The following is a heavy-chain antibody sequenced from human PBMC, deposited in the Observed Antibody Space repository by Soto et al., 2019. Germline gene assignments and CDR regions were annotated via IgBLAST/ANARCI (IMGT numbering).Heavy chain of an antibody. J-gene: IGHJ3*02. CDR3: ARDSHYDILTGYSRNAFDM. Sequence: VASVKVSCKTSGYSFAGHYLHWVRQAPGQGLDWMGWINPNSGGTIYAQKFQGRVTMTSDTSISTAYMVPTSLRSDDTAVYYCARDSHYDILTGYSRNAFDMWGRGTVVTVSS. V-gene: IGHV1-2*02. CDR2: INPNSGGT. CDR1: GYSFAGHY. D-gene: IGHD3-9*01.